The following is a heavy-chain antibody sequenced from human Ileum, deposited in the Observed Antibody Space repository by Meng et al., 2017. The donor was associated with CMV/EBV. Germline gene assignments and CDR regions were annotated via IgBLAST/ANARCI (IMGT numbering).Heavy chain of an antibody. D-gene: IGHD4/OR15-4a*01. V-gene: IGHV4-31*03. CDR1: GGSISNGGYY. CDR2: IYYSGST. CDR3: ARGGTVTNAAN. J-gene: IGHJ4*02. Sequence: TGSGGSISNGGYYWSWIRQHPGKGLEWIGYIYYSGSTCYNPSLKSRVTISVDTSKNQFSLNLSSVTAADTAVYYCARGGTVTNAANWGQGTLVTVSS.